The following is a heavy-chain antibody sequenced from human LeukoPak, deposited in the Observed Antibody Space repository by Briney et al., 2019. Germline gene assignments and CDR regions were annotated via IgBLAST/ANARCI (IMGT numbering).Heavy chain of an antibody. J-gene: IGHJ4*02. Sequence: SETLSLTCTVSGGSMSSHYWSWIRQPPGKGLEWIGYIYYSGTTNYNPSLKSRVTISVDTSKNQFSLKLTSVTAADTAVYYCARPSRMYSSGWPFDCWGQGALVTVSS. CDR2: IYYSGTT. V-gene: IGHV4-59*08. D-gene: IGHD6-19*01. CDR1: GGSMSSHY. CDR3: ARPSRMYSSGWPFDC.